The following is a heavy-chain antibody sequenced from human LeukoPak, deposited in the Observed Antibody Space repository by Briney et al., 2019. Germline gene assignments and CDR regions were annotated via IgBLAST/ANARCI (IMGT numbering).Heavy chain of an antibody. Sequence: PGGSLRLSCAVSGFTFTSYAMSWVGQAPGKGLEWVSAIGATGGGSTFYADSVKGRFTISRDNSKNALYLQMSSLRAEDTAFYYCAKGVASSGTGYYFDYWGQGTLVTVSS. J-gene: IGHJ4*02. CDR3: AKGVASSGTGYYFDY. V-gene: IGHV3-23*01. CDR1: GFTFTSYA. CDR2: IGATGGGST. D-gene: IGHD6-13*01.